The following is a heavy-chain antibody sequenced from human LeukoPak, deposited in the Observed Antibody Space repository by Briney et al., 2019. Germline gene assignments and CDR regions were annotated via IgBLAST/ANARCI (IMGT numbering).Heavy chain of an antibody. J-gene: IGHJ4*02. CDR1: GGSFSGYY. D-gene: IGHD6-13*01. Sequence: SETLSLTCAVYGGSFSGYYWSWIRQPPRKGLEWIGEINHSGSTNYNPSLKSRVTISVDTSKNQFSLKLSSVTAADTAVYYCASDRGSGSWYGRDYWGQGTLVTVSS. CDR3: ASDRGSGSWYGRDY. CDR2: INHSGST. V-gene: IGHV4-34*01.